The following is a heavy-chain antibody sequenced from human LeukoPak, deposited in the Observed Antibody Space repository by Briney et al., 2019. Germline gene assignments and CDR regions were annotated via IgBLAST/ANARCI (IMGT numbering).Heavy chain of an antibody. V-gene: IGHV4-30-4*01. CDR1: GASINSGDYF. CDR2: IYYSGST. Sequence: SETLSLTCTASGASINSGDYFWSWIRQPPGKGLEWIGYIYYSGSTYYNPSLKSRITISVDMFKNQFSLKLNSVTAADTAVYYCALWGIAARRGLDFWGQGTLVTVSS. J-gene: IGHJ4*02. D-gene: IGHD6-6*01. CDR3: ALWGIAARRGLDF.